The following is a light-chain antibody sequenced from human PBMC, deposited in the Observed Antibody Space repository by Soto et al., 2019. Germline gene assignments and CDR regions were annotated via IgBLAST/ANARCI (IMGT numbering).Light chain of an antibody. CDR2: EVT. CDR1: SSDIGGYNY. Sequence: QSALTQPASVSGSPGQSITISCTGTSSDIGGYNYVSWYQHHPGKAPKLLIYEVTNRPSGVSNRFSGSKSGNTASLTIPGLQAEDEAVYYCNSYTSSSTRVFGGGTKLTVL. V-gene: IGLV2-14*01. CDR3: NSYTSSSTRV. J-gene: IGLJ2*01.